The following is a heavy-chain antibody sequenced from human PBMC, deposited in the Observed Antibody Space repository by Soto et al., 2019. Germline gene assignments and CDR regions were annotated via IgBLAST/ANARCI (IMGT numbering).Heavy chain of an antibody. CDR3: AKRYTEYSSSSTGIYYYYGMDV. J-gene: IGHJ6*02. CDR2: ISGSGGST. Sequence: EVQLLESGGGLVQPGGSLRLSCAASGFTFSSYAMSWVRQAPGKGLEWVSAISGSGGSTYYADSVKGRFTISRDNSKNTLYLQMNSLRAEDTAVYYCAKRYTEYSSSSTGIYYYYGMDVWGQGTTVTVSS. D-gene: IGHD6-6*01. V-gene: IGHV3-23*01. CDR1: GFTFSSYA.